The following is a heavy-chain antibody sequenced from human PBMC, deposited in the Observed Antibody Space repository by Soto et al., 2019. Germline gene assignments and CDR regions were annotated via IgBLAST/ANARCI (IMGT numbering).Heavy chain of an antibody. Sequence: ASVKVSCRAFGSPLTKYEINYLRQAAEQGLEWMGWMNPNSGNRGYAQKFQGRVTMTRNTSISTAYMELSSLRSEDTAVYYCARSYSSSWYGYFDYWGQGTLVSVS. CDR1: GSPLTKYE. J-gene: IGHJ4*02. V-gene: IGHV1-8*01. CDR2: MNPNSGNR. CDR3: ARSYSSSWYGYFDY. D-gene: IGHD6-13*01.